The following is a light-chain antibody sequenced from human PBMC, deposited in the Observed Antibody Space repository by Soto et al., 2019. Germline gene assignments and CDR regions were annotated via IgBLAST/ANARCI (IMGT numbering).Light chain of an antibody. CDR3: QQYYSAPYT. CDR1: QSLLYSSNNENY. V-gene: IGKV4-1*01. Sequence: DTVMTQSPDSLAVSLGERATINCKSSQSLLYSSNNENYLAWYQQKPGQPPQLLIYLASTREYGVPDRFSGSGSGTDFTLTISSLQAEDVAVYYCQQYYSAPYTFGQGTKLEIK. CDR2: LAS. J-gene: IGKJ2*01.